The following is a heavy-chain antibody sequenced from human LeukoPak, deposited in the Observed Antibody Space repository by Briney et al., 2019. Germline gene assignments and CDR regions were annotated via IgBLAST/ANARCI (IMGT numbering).Heavy chain of an antibody. Sequence: EASVKVSCKASGYSFSRYGISWVRQAPGQGLEWMGWISTYNGNTNYAQKFQGRVTMTTDTSTNTAYMELRSLRSDDTAVYYCARDLDHYDSSGSGWFDPWGQGTLVTVSS. D-gene: IGHD3-22*01. CDR3: ARDLDHYDSSGSGWFDP. V-gene: IGHV1-18*01. CDR1: GYSFSRYG. J-gene: IGHJ5*02. CDR2: ISTYNGNT.